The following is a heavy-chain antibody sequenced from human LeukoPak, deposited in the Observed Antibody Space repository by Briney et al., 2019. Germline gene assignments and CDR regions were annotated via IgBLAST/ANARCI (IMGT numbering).Heavy chain of an antibody. J-gene: IGHJ4*02. D-gene: IGHD1-26*01. CDR3: AEDVGKWESLHFFDY. Sequence: GGSLRLSCLTSGFTFSTNAMSWVRQAPGRGLEWISGISGSGASTYYADSVTGRFTISRDNSRNTLYLQMNSLRGDDTAVYYCAEDVGKWESLHFFDYWGQGTLVTVSS. CDR2: ISGSGAST. V-gene: IGHV3-23*01. CDR1: GFTFSTNA.